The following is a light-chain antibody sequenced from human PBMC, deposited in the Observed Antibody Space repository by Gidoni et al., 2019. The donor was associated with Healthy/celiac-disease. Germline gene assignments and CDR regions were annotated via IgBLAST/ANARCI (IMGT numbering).Light chain of an antibody. CDR2: DVS. Sequence: QSALTQPRSVSGSPGQSVTISCTGTSSDVGGHNYVSWYQQHPGKAPKLMIYDVSKRPSGVPDRFSGSKSGNTASLTISGLQAEDEADYYCSSYAGSYTLVFGGGTKLTVL. CDR3: SSYAGSYTLV. V-gene: IGLV2-11*01. J-gene: IGLJ2*01. CDR1: SSDVGGHNY.